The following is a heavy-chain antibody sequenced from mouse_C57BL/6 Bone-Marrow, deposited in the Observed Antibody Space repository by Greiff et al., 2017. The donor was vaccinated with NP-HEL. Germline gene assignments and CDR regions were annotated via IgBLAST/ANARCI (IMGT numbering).Heavy chain of an antibody. CDR1: GINIKNTE. J-gene: IGHJ1*03. CDR2: REEAKGNT. Sequence: VQLQQSVAELVRPGASVKLDCTASGINIKNTEMNWVKQRNEKGREGRGRREEAKGNTKYAPKFQGKATITADTSSNTAYLQLSSLTSEDTAIYYCASHFWYFDVWGTGTTVTVSS. V-gene: IGHV14-3*01. CDR3: ASHFWYFDV.